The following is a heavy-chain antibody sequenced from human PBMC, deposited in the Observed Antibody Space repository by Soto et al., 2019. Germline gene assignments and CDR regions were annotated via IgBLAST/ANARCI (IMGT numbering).Heavy chain of an antibody. CDR3: ARYSFRGFGELLYRNNWLDP. CDR2: ISHSGST. D-gene: IGHD3-10*01. CDR1: GGSFSGYF. V-gene: IGHV4-34*01. Sequence: PSETLSLTCAVYGGSFSGYFWSWIRQPPGKGLEWIGEISHSGSTNYNPSLKSRLTISVDTSKNQFSLKLSSVTAADTAVYYCARYSFRGFGELLYRNNWLDPWGQGTLVT. J-gene: IGHJ5*02.